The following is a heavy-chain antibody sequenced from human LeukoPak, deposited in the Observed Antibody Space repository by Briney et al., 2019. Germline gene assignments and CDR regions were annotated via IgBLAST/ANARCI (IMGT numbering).Heavy chain of an antibody. J-gene: IGHJ4*02. CDR2: IIPILGTA. D-gene: IGHD3-22*01. CDR1: GGTFSSYA. Sequence: SVKVSCKASGGTFSSYAISWVRQAPGQGLEWMGRIIPILGTANYAQKFQGRVTITADNSTSTAYMELSSLRSEDTAVYYCARVEDYYDSSGHGPFDYWGQGTLVTVSS. CDR3: ARVEDYYDSSGHGPFDY. V-gene: IGHV1-69*04.